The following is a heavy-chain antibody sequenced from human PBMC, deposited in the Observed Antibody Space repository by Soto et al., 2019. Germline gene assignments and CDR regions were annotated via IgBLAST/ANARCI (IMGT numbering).Heavy chain of an antibody. V-gene: IGHV5-10-1*01. D-gene: IGHD3-9*01. J-gene: IGHJ6*02. Sequence: PGESLKISCKGSGYSFTSYWISWVRQMPGKGLEWMGRIDPSDSYTNYSPSFQGHVTISADKSISTAYLQWSSLKASDTAMYYCATILHYDILTGYPALYYYYGMDVWGQGTTVTVSS. CDR3: ATILHYDILTGYPALYYYYGMDV. CDR2: IDPSDSYT. CDR1: GYSFTSYW.